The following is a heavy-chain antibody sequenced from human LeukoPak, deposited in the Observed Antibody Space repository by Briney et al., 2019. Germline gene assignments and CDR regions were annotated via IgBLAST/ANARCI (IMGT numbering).Heavy chain of an antibody. V-gene: IGHV3-21*01. J-gene: IGHJ4*02. Sequence: GGSLRLSCAASGFTFSSYSMNWVRQAPGKGLEWVSSISSSSSYIYYADSVKGRFTISRDNAKNSLYLQMNSLGAEDTAVYYCARDYLVAAAGTAYWGQGTLVTVSS. D-gene: IGHD6-13*01. CDR3: ARDYLVAAAGTAY. CDR1: GFTFSSYS. CDR2: ISSSSSYI.